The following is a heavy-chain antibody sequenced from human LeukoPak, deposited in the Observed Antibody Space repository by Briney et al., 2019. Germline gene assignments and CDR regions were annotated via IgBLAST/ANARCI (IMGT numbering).Heavy chain of an antibody. V-gene: IGHV3-74*01. J-gene: IGHJ4*02. D-gene: IGHD6-25*01. CDR1: GFTFGSHW. CDR3: ARGSGIITGIDE. Sequence: GGSLRLSCAASGFTFGSHWMHWVRQAPGKGLVWVSRIKDDGSHTNYADSVKGRFTISRDNAKNTLSLQMNSLRAEDTAVYYCARGSGIITGIDEWGQGTLVTVSS. CDR2: IKDDGSHT.